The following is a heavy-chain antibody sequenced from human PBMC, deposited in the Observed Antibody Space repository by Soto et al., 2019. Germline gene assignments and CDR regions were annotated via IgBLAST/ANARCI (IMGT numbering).Heavy chain of an antibody. CDR3: TTRLLWFGEAGMDA. CDR1: GFTFSNAW. CDR2: IKSKTDGGTT. V-gene: IGHV3-15*01. D-gene: IGHD3-10*01. Sequence: GGSLRLSCAASGFTFSNAWMSWVRQAPGKGLEWVGRIKSKTDGGTTDYAAPVKGRFTISRDDSKNTLYLQMNSLKTEDTAVYYCTTRLLWFGEAGMDAWGQGTTVTVSS. J-gene: IGHJ6*02.